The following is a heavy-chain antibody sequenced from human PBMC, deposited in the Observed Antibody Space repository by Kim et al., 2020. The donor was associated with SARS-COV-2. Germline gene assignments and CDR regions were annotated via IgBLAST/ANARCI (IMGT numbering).Heavy chain of an antibody. CDR1: GFTFSSYA. CDR3: VKDLFGELTKGWFDP. J-gene: IGHJ5*02. D-gene: IGHD3-10*02. CDR2: ISSNGGST. V-gene: IGHV3-64D*09. Sequence: GGSLRLSCSASGFTFSSYAMHWVRQAPGKGLEYVSAISSNGGSTYYADSVKGRFTISRDNSKNTLYLQMSSLRAEDTAVYYCVKDLFGELTKGWFDPWGQGTLVTVSS.